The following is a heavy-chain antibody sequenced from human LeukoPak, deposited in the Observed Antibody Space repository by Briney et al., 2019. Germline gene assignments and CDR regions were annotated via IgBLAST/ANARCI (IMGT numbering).Heavy chain of an antibody. J-gene: IGHJ4*02. Sequence: GGSLRLSCAASGFTFSSYWMSWVRQAPGKGLEWVANIKQSGSEKYYVDSVKGRFTISRDNAKNSLYLQMNSLRAEDTAVYYCARDMGYSYGYSYFDHWGQGTLVTVSS. D-gene: IGHD5-18*01. CDR3: ARDMGYSYGYSYFDH. CDR1: GFTFSSYW. V-gene: IGHV3-7*01. CDR2: IKQSGSEK.